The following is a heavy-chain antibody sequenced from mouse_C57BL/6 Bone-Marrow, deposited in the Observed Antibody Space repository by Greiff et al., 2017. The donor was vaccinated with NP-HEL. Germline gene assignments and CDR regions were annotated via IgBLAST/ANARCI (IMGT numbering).Heavy chain of an antibody. CDR1: GFTFSDYG. D-gene: IGHD1-1*01. CDR2: ISSGSSTI. J-gene: IGHJ3*01. Sequence: EVKVVESGGGLVKPGGSLKLSCAASGFTFSDYGMHWVRQAPEKGLEWVAYISSGSSTIYYADTVKGRFTISRDNAKNTLFLQMTSLRSEDTAMYYCARPGGSPFAYWGQGTLVTVSA. CDR3: ARPGGSPFAY. V-gene: IGHV5-17*01.